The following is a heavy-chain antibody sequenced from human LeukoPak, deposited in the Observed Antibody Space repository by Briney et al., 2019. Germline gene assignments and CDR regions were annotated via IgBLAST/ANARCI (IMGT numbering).Heavy chain of an antibody. D-gene: IGHD2-2*01. CDR2: IKQDGRET. CDR3: ARARYCSSASCYGGDY. V-gene: IGHV3-7*04. CDR1: GFPLVNNW. Sequence: GGSLRLSCAASGFPLVNNWMTWVRQAPGKGLEWVATIKQDGRETYYVDSVKGRFTISRDNARDSVYLQMNILRAEDAAVYYCARARYCSSASCYGGDYWGQGTLVTVSS. J-gene: IGHJ4*02.